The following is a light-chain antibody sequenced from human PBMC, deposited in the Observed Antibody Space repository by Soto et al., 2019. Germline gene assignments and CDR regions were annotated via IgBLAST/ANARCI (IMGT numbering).Light chain of an antibody. CDR1: QDISSW. CDR3: QPANSCPLT. Sequence: DIQMTQSPSSVSASVGDRVTITCRASQDISSWLAWYKQKPGKAPQLLIYAASSLHSGVPSRFSGSESGTGFTLTIRSLQPEDFANYYCQPANSCPLTFGGGTKVEIK. CDR2: AAS. V-gene: IGKV1-12*01. J-gene: IGKJ4*01.